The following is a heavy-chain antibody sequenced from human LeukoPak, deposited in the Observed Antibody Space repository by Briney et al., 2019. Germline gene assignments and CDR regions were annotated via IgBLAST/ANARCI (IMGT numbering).Heavy chain of an antibody. CDR3: ARDSMVRGVIIMAVAFDI. D-gene: IGHD3-10*01. Sequence: SETLSLTCTVSGGSISSYYWSWIRHPAGKGLEWIGRIYTSGSTNYNPSLKSRVTMSVDTSKNQFSLKLSSVTAADTAVYYCARDSMVRGVIIMAVAFDIWGQGTMVTVSS. J-gene: IGHJ3*02. CDR2: IYTSGST. V-gene: IGHV4-4*07. CDR1: GGSISSYY.